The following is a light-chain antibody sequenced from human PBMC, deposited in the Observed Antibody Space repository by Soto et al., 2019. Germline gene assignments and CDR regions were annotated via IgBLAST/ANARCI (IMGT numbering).Light chain of an antibody. J-gene: IGLJ1*01. V-gene: IGLV1-44*01. CDR1: SSNIGRNT. CDR2: TDN. Sequence: QSVLTQPPSASGTPGQRVTISCSGSSSNIGRNTVSWYQHLPGTAPKLLIFTDNQRPSGVPDRFSGSKSGTSASLVVSGLQSEDEADYYCGAWDEWLNGFYVFGSGTKVTVL. CDR3: GAWDEWLNGFYV.